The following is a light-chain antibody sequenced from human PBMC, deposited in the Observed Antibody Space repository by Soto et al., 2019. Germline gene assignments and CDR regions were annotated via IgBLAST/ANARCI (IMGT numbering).Light chain of an antibody. CDR3: QQYGYSPFT. J-gene: IGKJ3*01. Sequence: EIVLTQSPGTLSLSPGERATLSCRASQSISSSFLAWYQQRPGQAPRLLIHGVSSKAAGIPDRFSGSGSGTAFTLTINRLEPEDFALYFCQQYGYSPFTFGPGTQLEIK. CDR2: GVS. V-gene: IGKV3-20*01. CDR1: QSISSSF.